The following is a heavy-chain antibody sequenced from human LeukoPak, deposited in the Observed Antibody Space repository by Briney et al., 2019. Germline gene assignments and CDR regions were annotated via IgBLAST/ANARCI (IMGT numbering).Heavy chain of an antibody. CDR2: IYYSGIT. CDR1: GGSISSYY. CDR3: ARDSEYYYGSGDARTLDY. Sequence: PSETLSLTCTVSGGSISSYYWNWIRQPPGKGLEWIGYIYYSGITDYNPSLKSRVTISVDTSKNQFSLKLSSVTAADTAVYYCARDSEYYYGSGDARTLDYWGQGTLVTVSS. V-gene: IGHV4-59*12. D-gene: IGHD3-10*01. J-gene: IGHJ4*02.